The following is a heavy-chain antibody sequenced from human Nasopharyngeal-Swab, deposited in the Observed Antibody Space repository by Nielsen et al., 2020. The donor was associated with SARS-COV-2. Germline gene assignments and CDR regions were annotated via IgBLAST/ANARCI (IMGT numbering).Heavy chain of an antibody. V-gene: IGHV3-21*01. CDR3: ARENRCSGGSCYDGMDV. D-gene: IGHD2-15*01. CDR2: ISGFSNYL. J-gene: IGHJ6*02. Sequence: GESLKISCAASGFTFSSHNMNWVRQAPGKGLEWVSSISGFSNYLYYADSVKGRFTISRDNAKNSLYLQMNSLRAEDTAVYYCARENRCSGGSCYDGMDVWGQGTTVTVPS. CDR1: GFTFSSHN.